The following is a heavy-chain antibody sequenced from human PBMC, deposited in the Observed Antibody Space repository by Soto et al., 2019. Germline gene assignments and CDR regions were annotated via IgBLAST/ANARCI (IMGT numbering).Heavy chain of an antibody. J-gene: IGHJ6*02. CDR2: IYPGDSDA. Sequence: GEAVKISFKGSGYNLNNYWIGWLRQMPGKGLEWMGRIYPGDSDAKYSTSFHGQVTISADQSISAAYLQWSSLKASDTAMFYCARQEGATVLFYYGMDVWGQGTTVTASS. D-gene: IGHD1-26*01. CDR1: GYNLNNYW. CDR3: ARQEGATVLFYYGMDV. V-gene: IGHV5-51*01.